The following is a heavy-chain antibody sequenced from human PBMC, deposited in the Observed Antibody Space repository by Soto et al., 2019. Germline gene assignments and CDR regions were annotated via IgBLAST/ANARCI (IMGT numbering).Heavy chain of an antibody. Sequence: QVQLVQSGAEVKKPGASVKVSCKASGYTFTSYAMHWVRQAPGQRLEWMGWINAGNGNTKYSQKFQGRVTITRDTSASTAYMELSSLSSEDTAVYYCARDVGGSGYAPFDYWGQGTLVTVSS. J-gene: IGHJ4*02. V-gene: IGHV1-3*01. CDR2: INAGNGNT. CDR3: ARDVGGSGYAPFDY. D-gene: IGHD5-12*01. CDR1: GYTFTSYA.